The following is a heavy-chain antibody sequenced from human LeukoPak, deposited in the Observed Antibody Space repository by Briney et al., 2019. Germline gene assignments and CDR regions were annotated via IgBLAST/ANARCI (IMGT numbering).Heavy chain of an antibody. CDR2: ISSGSSYI. CDR3: ASEQQLVLYY. Sequence: GGSLRLSCAASGFTFSSYSMNWVRQAPGKGLEWVSSISSGSSYIYYADSVKGRFTISRDNAKNSLYLQMNSLRAEDTAVYYCASEQQLVLYYWGQGTLVTVSS. V-gene: IGHV3-21*01. CDR1: GFTFSSYS. D-gene: IGHD6-13*01. J-gene: IGHJ4*02.